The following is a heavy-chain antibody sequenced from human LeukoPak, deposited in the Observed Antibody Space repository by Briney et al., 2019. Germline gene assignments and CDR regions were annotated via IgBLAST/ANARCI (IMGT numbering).Heavy chain of an antibody. J-gene: IGHJ6*03. CDR2: IYYSGSS. V-gene: IGHV4-59*01. CDR1: GGSISGYH. CDR3: ARVPRSYYYYYYMDV. Sequence: SETLSLTCNVSGGSISGYHWSWIRQPPGKGLEWLGYIYYSGSSNYNPSLKSRVTISADTSKNQVSLKRSSVTAADTAVYYCARVPRSYYYYYYMDVWGKGTTVTVSS.